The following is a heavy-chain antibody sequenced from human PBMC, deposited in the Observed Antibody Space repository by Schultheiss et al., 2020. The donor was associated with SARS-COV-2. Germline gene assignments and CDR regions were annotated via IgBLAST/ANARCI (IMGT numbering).Heavy chain of an antibody. J-gene: IGHJ6*03. V-gene: IGHV3-11*04. Sequence: VGSLRLSCAASGFTFSDYYMSWIRQAPGKGLEWVSYISSSGSTIYYADSVKGRFTISRDNAKNSLYLQMNSLRAEDTAVYYCARDPARITMVRGLNYYYMDVWGKGTTVTVSS. CDR2: ISSSGSTI. CDR3: ARDPARITMVRGLNYYYMDV. D-gene: IGHD3-10*01. CDR1: GFTFSDYY.